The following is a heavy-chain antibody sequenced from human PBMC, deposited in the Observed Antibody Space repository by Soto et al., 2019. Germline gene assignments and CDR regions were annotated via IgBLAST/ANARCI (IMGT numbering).Heavy chain of an antibody. V-gene: IGHV3-74*01. CDR2: IDSDGTST. J-gene: IGHJ5*02. Sequence: EVQLVESGGGLVQPGGSPRLSCAASGFSFSDYWMNWVRQAPGKGLVWVSRIDSDGTSTSYADSVKGRFTISRDNAKNTLYLQMNSLRAEDTAVYYCAKSNWFDPWGQGTLVIVSS. CDR1: GFSFSDYW. CDR3: AKSNWFDP.